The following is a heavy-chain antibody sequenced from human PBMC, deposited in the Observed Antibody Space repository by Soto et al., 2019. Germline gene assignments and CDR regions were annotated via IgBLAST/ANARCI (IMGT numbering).Heavy chain of an antibody. Sequence: GGSLRLSCAASGFTFSSYAMHWVRQAPGKGLEYVSAISSNGGSTYYANSVKGRFTISRDNSKNTLYLQMGSLRAEDMAVYYCARDYYGSGADIWGQGTMVTVSS. CDR1: GFTFSSYA. V-gene: IGHV3-64*01. CDR2: ISSNGGST. D-gene: IGHD3-10*01. J-gene: IGHJ3*02. CDR3: ARDYYGSGADI.